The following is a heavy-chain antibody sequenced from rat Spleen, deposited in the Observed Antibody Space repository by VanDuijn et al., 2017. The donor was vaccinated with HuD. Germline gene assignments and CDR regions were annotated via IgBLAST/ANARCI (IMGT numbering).Heavy chain of an antibody. CDR2: ITNTGGST. D-gene: IGHD1-4*01. V-gene: IGHV5-31*01. Sequence: EVQLVETGGGLVQPGRSLKLSCVASGFTFSSYWMYWIRQAPGKGLEWVASITNTGGSTYYPDSVKGRFTISRDNAKSTLYLQMNSLRSEDTATYYCTRDRETTRAYYFDYWGQGVMVTVSS. CDR1: GFTFSSYW. J-gene: IGHJ2*01. CDR3: TRDRETTRAYYFDY.